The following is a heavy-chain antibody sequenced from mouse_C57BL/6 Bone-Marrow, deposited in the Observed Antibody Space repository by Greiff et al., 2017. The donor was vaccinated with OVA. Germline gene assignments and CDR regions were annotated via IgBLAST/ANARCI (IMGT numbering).Heavy chain of an antibody. V-gene: IGHV5-4*03. D-gene: IGHD2-10*02. Sequence: EVKLVESGGGLVKPGGSLKLSCAASGFTFSSYAMSWVRQTPEKRLEWVATISDGGSYPYYPDNVTGRFTISRDNGKYHVYLQMSLLKLEDTAMYYCERDSSYYCDDGGPGTTLTVSA. J-gene: IGHJ2*01. CDR2: ISDGGSYP. CDR3: ERDSSYYCDD. CDR1: GFTFSSYA.